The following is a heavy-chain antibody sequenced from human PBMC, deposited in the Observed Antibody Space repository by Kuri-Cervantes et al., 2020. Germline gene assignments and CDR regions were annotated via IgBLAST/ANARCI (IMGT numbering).Heavy chain of an antibody. V-gene: IGHV3-21*01. CDR3: ARFTTRLWHGMDV. CDR2: ISSSSSYI. CDR1: GFTFSSYS. Sequence: GESLKISCAASGFTFSSYSMNWVRQAPGKGLEWVSSISSSSSYIYYADSVKGRFTISRDNAKNSLYLQMNSLRAEDTAVYYCARFTTRLWHGMDVWGQGTTVTVSS. D-gene: IGHD4/OR15-4a*01. J-gene: IGHJ6*02.